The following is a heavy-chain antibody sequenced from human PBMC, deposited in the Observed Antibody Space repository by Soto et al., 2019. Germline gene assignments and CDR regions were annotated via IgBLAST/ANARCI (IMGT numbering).Heavy chain of an antibody. CDR1: GFTFSRYS. CDR2: ISSGSSTI. J-gene: IGHJ3*02. Sequence: EVQLVESGGALVQPGGSLRLSCAASGFTFSRYSMNWVRQAPGKGLEWVSYISSGSSTIYYADSVKGRFTISRDNAKNSLYLQMNSLREEDTAVYYCASQRVPFAFDIWGQGTMVTASS. CDR3: ASQRVPFAFDI. V-gene: IGHV3-48*02.